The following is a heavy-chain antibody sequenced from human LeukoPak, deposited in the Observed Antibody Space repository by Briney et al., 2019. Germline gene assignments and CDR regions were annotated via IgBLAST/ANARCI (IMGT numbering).Heavy chain of an antibody. CDR3: ARHLHSSGYFHFDY. CDR1: GYRFTNYW. D-gene: IGHD6-19*01. J-gene: IGHJ4*02. V-gene: IGHV5-51*01. CDR2: IYPGDSGT. Sequence: GESLKISCRGSGYRFTNYWIGWVRQMPGKGLEWVGIIYPGDSGTRYNPSFQGQVTISADKSISTAYLQWSSLRASDTAHYYCARHLHSSGYFHFDYWGQGTLVTVSS.